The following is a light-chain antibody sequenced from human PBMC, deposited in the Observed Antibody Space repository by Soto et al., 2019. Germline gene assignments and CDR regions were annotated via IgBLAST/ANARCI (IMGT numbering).Light chain of an antibody. CDR3: GSYTSSSTYV. CDR1: SSDVGGYNY. CDR2: EVS. V-gene: IGLV2-14*01. Sequence: QSVLTQPASVSGSPGQSITISCTGTSSDVGGYNYVSWYQQHPGKAPKLMISEVSNRPSGVSNRFSGSKSANTASLTISGLQTEDEDDYYCGSYTSSSTYVFGTGTKVTVL. J-gene: IGLJ1*01.